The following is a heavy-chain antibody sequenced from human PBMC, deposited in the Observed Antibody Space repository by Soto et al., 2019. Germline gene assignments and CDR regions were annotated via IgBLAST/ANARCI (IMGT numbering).Heavy chain of an antibody. CDR2: IYYSGST. V-gene: IGHV4-31*03. J-gene: IGHJ4*02. CDR1: GGSISRGGYY. Sequence: TSETLSLTSTVSGGSISRGGYYWSWIRQHPGKGLEWIGYIYYSGSTYYNPSLKSRVTISVDTSKNQFSLKLSSVTAADTAVYYCARWPQLEPRFDYWGQGTLVTVS. D-gene: IGHD1-1*01. CDR3: ARWPQLEPRFDY.